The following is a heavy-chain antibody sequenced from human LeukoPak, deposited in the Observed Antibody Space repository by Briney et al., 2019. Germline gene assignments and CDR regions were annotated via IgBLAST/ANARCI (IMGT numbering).Heavy chain of an antibody. Sequence: GGSLRLSCAASGFTFSSYGMHWVRQAPGKGLEGVAVISYDGSNKYYADSVKGRFTISRDNAKNTLYLQMNSLRADDTAVYYCASSLLGVSPWGQGTLVTVSS. D-gene: IGHD3-3*01. CDR1: GFTFSSYG. J-gene: IGHJ4*02. CDR3: ASSLLGVSP. V-gene: IGHV3-30*03. CDR2: ISYDGSNK.